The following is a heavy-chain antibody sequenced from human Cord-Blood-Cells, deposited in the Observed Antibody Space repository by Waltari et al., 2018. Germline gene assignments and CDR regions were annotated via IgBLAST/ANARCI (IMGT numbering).Heavy chain of an antibody. J-gene: IGHJ6*02. CDR1: GFTFSSYG. CDR3: AKEVIDMYYDFWSGFAPSRYYYYGMDV. CDR2: ISYDGSNK. Sequence: QVQLVESGGGVVQPGRSLRLSCAASGFTFSSYGMHWVRQATGKGLEWVAVISYDGSNKYYADSVKGRFTISRDNSKNTLYLQMNSLRAEDTAVYYCAKEVIDMYYDFWSGFAPSRYYYYGMDVWGQGP. V-gene: IGHV3-30*18. D-gene: IGHD3-3*01.